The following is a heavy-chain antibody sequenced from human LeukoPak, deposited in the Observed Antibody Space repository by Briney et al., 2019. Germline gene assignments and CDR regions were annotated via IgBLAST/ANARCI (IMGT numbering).Heavy chain of an antibody. Sequence: GGSLRLSCAASGFTFSSYSVNWVRQAPGKGLEWVSSISSSSSYIYYADSVKGRFTISRDNAKNSLYLQMNSLRAEDTAVYYCARDLWYSGYDPPYWGQGTLVTVSS. D-gene: IGHD5-12*01. V-gene: IGHV3-21*01. CDR3: ARDLWYSGYDPPY. CDR2: ISSSSSYI. CDR1: GFTFSSYS. J-gene: IGHJ4*02.